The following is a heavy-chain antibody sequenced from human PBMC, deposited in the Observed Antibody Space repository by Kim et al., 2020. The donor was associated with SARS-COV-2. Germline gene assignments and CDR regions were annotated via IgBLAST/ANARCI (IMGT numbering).Heavy chain of an antibody. Sequence: GGSLRLSCAASGFTFSSYGMHWVRQAPGKGLEWVAVIWYDGSNKYYADSVKGRFTISRDNSKNTLYLQMNGLRAEDTALYYCAKDRMVRAVIIDYFDYWGQETLVTFPS. CDR3: AKDRMVRAVIIDYFDY. CDR1: GFTFSSYG. J-gene: IGHJ4*02. D-gene: IGHD3-10*01. CDR2: IWYDGSNK. V-gene: IGHV3-33*06.